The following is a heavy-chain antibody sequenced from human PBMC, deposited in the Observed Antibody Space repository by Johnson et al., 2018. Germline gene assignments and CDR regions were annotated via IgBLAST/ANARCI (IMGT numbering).Heavy chain of an antibody. CDR3: ARDSDTTALHWYVDC. J-gene: IGHJ2*01. CDR2: IWVDGVTK. D-gene: IGHD1-14*01. Sequence: VQLVETGGGVVQPGRSLRLSCSASGFNVNAYGMHWVRQAPGKGLEWVAAIWVDGVTKYYIDPVKGRFTISRDSSKNTRYLQMNSLRVEDTAVYSCARDSDTTALHWYVDCWGRGTLVNVSS. V-gene: IGHV3-33*01. CDR1: GFNVNAYG.